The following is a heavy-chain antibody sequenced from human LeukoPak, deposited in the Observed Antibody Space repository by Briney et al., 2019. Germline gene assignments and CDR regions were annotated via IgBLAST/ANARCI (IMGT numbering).Heavy chain of an antibody. CDR1: GGPVNNYY. J-gene: IGHJ4*02. V-gene: IGHV4-59*08. CDR2: IYRWNT. CDR3: AAHAAISAAGTAPFDN. D-gene: IGHD6-13*01. Sequence: KPSETLSLTCTVSGGPVNNYYWSWIRQPPGKGLDWIGYIYRWNTKYNPSPKSRVTISMDTSQNQLSLKLIAGTAGDTAVYDCAAHAAISAAGTAPFDNWGQGMLVTVSS.